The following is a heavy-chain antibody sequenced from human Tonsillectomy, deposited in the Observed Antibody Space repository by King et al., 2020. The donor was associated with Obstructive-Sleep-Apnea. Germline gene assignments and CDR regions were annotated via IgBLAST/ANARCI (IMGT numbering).Heavy chain of an antibody. CDR1: GFTFSSYS. J-gene: IGHJ4*02. CDR3: ARAPIWNYHFDY. V-gene: IGHV3-48*04. D-gene: IGHD1-7*01. Sequence: QLVQSGGGLVQPGGSLRLSCAASGFTFSSYSMNWVRQAPGKGLAWVSYISSSSSTIYYADSVKGLVTSTRDNAKNSLYLQMNSLRAEDTAVYYCARAPIWNYHFDYWGQGTLVTVSS. CDR2: ISSSSSTI.